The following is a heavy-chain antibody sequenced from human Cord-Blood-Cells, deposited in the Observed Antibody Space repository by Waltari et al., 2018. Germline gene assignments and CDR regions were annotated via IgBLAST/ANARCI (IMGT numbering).Heavy chain of an antibody. Sequence: QVQLQQWGAGLLKPSETLSLTCAVYGGSFSGYYWSWIRQPPGKGLEWIGEINHSGSTNYNPSLKSRVTISVDTSKNQFSLKLSSVTAADTAVYYCARPSYYDSLTGYYNYYFDYWGQGTLVTVSS. V-gene: IGHV4-34*01. CDR1: GGSFSGYY. CDR3: ARPSYYDSLTGYYNYYFDY. J-gene: IGHJ4*02. D-gene: IGHD3-9*01. CDR2: INHSGST.